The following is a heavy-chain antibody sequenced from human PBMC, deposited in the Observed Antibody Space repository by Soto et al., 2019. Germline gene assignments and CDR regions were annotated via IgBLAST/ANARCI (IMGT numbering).Heavy chain of an antibody. J-gene: IGHJ4*02. CDR1: GFTFDDHP. CDR2: INWNGGDT. Sequence: AGGSLRLSCVASGFTFDDHPMSWVRQALGKGLEWVSGINWNGGDTGYADSVKGRFTISRDNAKNSLYLQMNSLRAEDTALYYCARDPIYDSSGYLLDHWGQGTLVTVSS. CDR3: ARDPIYDSSGYLLDH. D-gene: IGHD3-22*01. V-gene: IGHV3-20*04.